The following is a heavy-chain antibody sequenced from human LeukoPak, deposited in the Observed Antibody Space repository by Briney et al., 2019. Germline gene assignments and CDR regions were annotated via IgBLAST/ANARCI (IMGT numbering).Heavy chain of an antibody. D-gene: IGHD2-15*01. V-gene: IGHV4-4*07. CDR1: GGSLSSYY. Sequence: SETLSLTCTVSGGSLSSYYWSWIRQPAGKGLEWIGRISTSGTTNYNPSLKSRVTMSVDTSKNQFSLRLSSVTAADTAVYYCAKEGRGSTPGYWGQGILVTVSS. CDR3: AKEGRGSTPGY. CDR2: ISTSGTT. J-gene: IGHJ4*02.